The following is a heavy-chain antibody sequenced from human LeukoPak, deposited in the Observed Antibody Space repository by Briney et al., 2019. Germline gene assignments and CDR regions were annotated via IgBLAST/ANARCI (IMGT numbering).Heavy chain of an antibody. D-gene: IGHD1-1*01. V-gene: IGHV3-48*03. CDR2: ISSSGSTI. CDR3: AGSDTTGYIPREWDYWYFDL. CDR1: GFTFSSYE. Sequence: GGSLRLSCAASGFTFSSYEMNWVRQAPGKGLEWVSYISSSGSTIYYADSVKGRFTISRDNAKNSLYLQMNSLRAEDTAVYYCAGSDTTGYIPREWDYWYFDLWGRGTLVTVSS. J-gene: IGHJ2*01.